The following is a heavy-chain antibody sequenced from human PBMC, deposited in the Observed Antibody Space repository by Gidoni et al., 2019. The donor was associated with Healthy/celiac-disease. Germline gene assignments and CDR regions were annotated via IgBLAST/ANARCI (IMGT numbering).Heavy chain of an antibody. J-gene: IGHJ4*02. D-gene: IGHD3-10*01. CDR3: ARAPPERGSYPIDY. CDR2: ISSSSSTI. V-gene: IGHV3-48*02. Sequence: EVQLVESGGGLVQPGGSLRLSCAASGFTFSSYSMNWVRQAPGKGLEWVSYISSSSSTIYYADSVKGRFTISRDNAKNSLYLQMNSLRDEDTAVYYCARAPPERGSYPIDYWGQGTLVTVSS. CDR1: GFTFSSYS.